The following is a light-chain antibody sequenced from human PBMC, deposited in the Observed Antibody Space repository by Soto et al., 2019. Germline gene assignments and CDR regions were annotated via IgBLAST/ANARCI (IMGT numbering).Light chain of an antibody. V-gene: IGKV3-11*01. J-gene: IGKJ5*01. CDR2: DTS. CDR3: QQRTNWRIT. CDR1: QSVGSN. Sequence: EIVMTQSPATLSVSPGERATLSCRASQSVGSNLAWYQQKPGQAPKLLIYDTSNRATDIPPRFSGSGSGTDFTLTISSLEPEDFAVYYCQQRTNWRITFGQGTRLEIK.